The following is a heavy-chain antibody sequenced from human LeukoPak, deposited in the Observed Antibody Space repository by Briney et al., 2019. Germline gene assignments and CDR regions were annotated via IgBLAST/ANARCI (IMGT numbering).Heavy chain of an antibody. Sequence: PSETLSLTCTVSGGSISSYYWSWIRQPPGEGLEWIGYIYYSGSTNYNPSLKSRVTISVDTSKNQFSLKLSSVTAADTAVYYCARAYCGGDCSYFDYWGQGTLVTVSS. CDR3: ARAYCGGDCSYFDY. CDR2: IYYSGST. J-gene: IGHJ4*02. V-gene: IGHV4-59*01. D-gene: IGHD2-21*02. CDR1: GGSISSYY.